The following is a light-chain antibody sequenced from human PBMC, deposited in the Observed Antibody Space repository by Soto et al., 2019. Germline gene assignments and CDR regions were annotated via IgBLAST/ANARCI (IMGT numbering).Light chain of an antibody. CDR3: QQTSSFPLT. CDR2: AAS. J-gene: IGKJ4*01. CDR1: QGITSW. Sequence: DIQMTQSPSSVSASVGDSLTITCRASQGITSWVAWYQHKPGRAPKLLIYAASRLQSGVPSRFSGSGSGTDFTLTISCLQPEDFGTYYCQQTSSFPLTLGGGTKVEIK. V-gene: IGKV1-12*01.